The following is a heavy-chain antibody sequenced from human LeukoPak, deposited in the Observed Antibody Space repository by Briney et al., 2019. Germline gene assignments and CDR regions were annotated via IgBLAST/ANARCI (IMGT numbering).Heavy chain of an antibody. Sequence: PSETLSLTCTVSGYSISSGYYWGWIRQPPGKGLEWIGSIYHSGSTYYNPSLKSRVTISVDTSKNQFSLKLSSVTAADTAVYYCARERKDSSGWYSGLAWFDPWGQGTLVTVSS. CDR2: IYHSGST. J-gene: IGHJ5*02. CDR3: ARERKDSSGWYSGLAWFDP. CDR1: GYSISSGYY. V-gene: IGHV4-38-2*02. D-gene: IGHD6-19*01.